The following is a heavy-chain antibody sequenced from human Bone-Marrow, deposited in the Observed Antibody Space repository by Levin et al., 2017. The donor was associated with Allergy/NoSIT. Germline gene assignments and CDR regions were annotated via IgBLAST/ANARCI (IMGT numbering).Heavy chain of an antibody. CDR1: GFTFDDYT. J-gene: IGHJ4*02. D-gene: IGHD2-2*01. CDR2: INWDGTTK. CDR3: VKEKSTIYFAY. Sequence: GESLKISCAASGFTFDDYTIHWVRQAPGKGLEWVSLINWDGTTKYYADSVKGRFSISRDNRKNSLYLQMNSLRTEDTALYYCVKEKSTIYFAYWGQGTLVTVSS. V-gene: IGHV3-43*01.